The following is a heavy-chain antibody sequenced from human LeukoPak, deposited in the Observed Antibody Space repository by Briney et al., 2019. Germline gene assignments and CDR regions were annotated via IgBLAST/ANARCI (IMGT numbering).Heavy chain of an antibody. D-gene: IGHD6-13*01. Sequence: GGSLRLSCAASGFTFSSYGMSWVRQAPGKGLEWVSYISSRSATIYYADSVKGRFTISRDNAKNSLYLQMNSLRAEDTAVYYCARDPLSSSSFDLWGQGTLVTVSS. V-gene: IGHV3-48*01. CDR3: ARDPLSSSSFDL. CDR2: ISSRSATI. J-gene: IGHJ4*02. CDR1: GFTFSSYG.